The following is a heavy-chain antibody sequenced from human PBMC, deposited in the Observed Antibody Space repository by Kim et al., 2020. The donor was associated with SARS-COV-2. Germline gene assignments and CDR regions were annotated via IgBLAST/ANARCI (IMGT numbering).Heavy chain of an antibody. CDR3: ARVAPGNYGSPEYYFDY. D-gene: IGHD3-10*01. CDR2: INAGNGNT. Sequence: ASVKVSCKASGYTFTSYAMHWVRQAPGQRLEWMGWINAGNGNTKYSQKFQGRVTITRDTSASTAYMELSSLRSEDTAVYYCARVAPGNYGSPEYYFDYWGQGTLVTVSS. J-gene: IGHJ4*02. CDR1: GYTFTSYA. V-gene: IGHV1-3*01.